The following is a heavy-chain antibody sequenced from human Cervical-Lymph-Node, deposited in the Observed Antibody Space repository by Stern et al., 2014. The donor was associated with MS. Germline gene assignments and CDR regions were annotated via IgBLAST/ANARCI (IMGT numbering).Heavy chain of an antibody. V-gene: IGHV4-31*03. CDR3: PSRWSGTYYGQNWFDP. CDR1: GDSITSGGHY. J-gene: IGHJ5*02. D-gene: IGHD1-26*01. Sequence: QVQLQESGPGLVKPSQTLSLTCTVSGDSITSGGHYWSWIRQHPGKGLEWIGYIYNSGATFYNPSLKGRVTISLDTSKNQFSLQLSSVTAADTAIYYCPSRWSGTYYGQNWFDPWGQGILVTVST. CDR2: IYNSGAT.